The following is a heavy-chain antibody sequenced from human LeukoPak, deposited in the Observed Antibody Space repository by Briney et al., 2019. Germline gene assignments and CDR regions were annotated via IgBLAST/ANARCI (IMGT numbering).Heavy chain of an antibody. CDR1: GFTFSSYW. CDR2: INSDGSST. J-gene: IGHJ4*02. D-gene: IGHD6-13*01. Sequence: PGGSLRLSCAASGFTFSSYWMHWVRQAPGKGLVWVSRINSDGSSTSYADSVKGRFTISRDNAKNTLYLQMNSLRADDTAVYYCAKSSSSWYYFDYWGQGTLVTVSS. V-gene: IGHV3-74*01. CDR3: AKSSSSWYYFDY.